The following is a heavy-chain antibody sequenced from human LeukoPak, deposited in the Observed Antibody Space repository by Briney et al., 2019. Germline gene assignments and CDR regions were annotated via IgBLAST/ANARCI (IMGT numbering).Heavy chain of an antibody. Sequence: GGSLRLSCSASGFPFSSYAMHWVRQAPGKGLEYVSAISDSGGSTYYADSVKGRFTISRDNSKNTLYLQMSSLRAEDTAVYFCVRRYSFGPYGMDVWGQGTTVTVSS. D-gene: IGHD2-15*01. V-gene: IGHV3-64D*09. CDR2: ISDSGGST. CDR3: VRRYSFGPYGMDV. J-gene: IGHJ6*02. CDR1: GFPFSSYA.